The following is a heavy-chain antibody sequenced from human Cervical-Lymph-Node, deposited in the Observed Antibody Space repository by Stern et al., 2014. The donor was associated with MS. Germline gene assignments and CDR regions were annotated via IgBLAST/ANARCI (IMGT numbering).Heavy chain of an antibody. CDR2: ISYHGNDK. CDR1: GFKFNNSA. D-gene: IGHD2-21*01. CDR3: LAFGDF. J-gene: IGHJ4*02. Sequence: VQLVESGGGVVHPGKSLRLSCVISGFKFNNSALNWVRQAPGKGLEWVAGISYHGNDKYYADSVKGRFTIARDNSNNTLYLQMNSLRVEDTALYYCLAFGDFWGRGTLVTVSS. V-gene: IGHV3-30-3*01.